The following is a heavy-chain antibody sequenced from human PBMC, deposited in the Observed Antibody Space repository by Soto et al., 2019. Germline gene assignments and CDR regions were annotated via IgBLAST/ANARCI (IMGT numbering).Heavy chain of an antibody. V-gene: IGHV3-23*01. CDR2: ISGSGGST. J-gene: IGHJ4*02. D-gene: IGHD6-13*01. CDR3: AKDYSSSWGGYY. CDR1: GFTFSSYA. Sequence: EVQLLESGGGLVQPGGSLRLSCAASGFTFSSYAMSWVRQAPGKGLEWVSAISGSGGSTYYADSVKGRFTISRDNSKNTRYLQMNSLRAEDTAVYYCAKDYSSSWGGYYWGQGTLVTVSS.